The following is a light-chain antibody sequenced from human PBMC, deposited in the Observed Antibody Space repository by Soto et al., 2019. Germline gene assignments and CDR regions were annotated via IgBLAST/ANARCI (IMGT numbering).Light chain of an antibody. CDR3: QEYNNWPLIT. Sequence: EMMLSQSPATLAVSPGESATLCCRASQSVSSNLAWYQQKPGQAPRLLVHGASTRATGIPARFSGSGSGTEFTLTISSLQSEDFAVYHCQEYNNWPLITFGQGTRLEIK. CDR1: QSVSSN. V-gene: IGKV3-15*01. J-gene: IGKJ5*01. CDR2: GAS.